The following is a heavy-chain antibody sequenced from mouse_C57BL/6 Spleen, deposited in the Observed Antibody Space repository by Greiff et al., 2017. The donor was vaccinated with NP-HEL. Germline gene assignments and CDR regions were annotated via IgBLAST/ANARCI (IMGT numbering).Heavy chain of an antibody. Sequence: VQLKESGPELVKPGASVKIPCKASGYTFTDYNMDWVKQSHGKSLEWIGDINPNNGGTIYNQKFKGKATLTVDKSSSTAYMELRSLTSEDTAVYYCARLDGNYLAMDYWGQGTSVTVSS. D-gene: IGHD2-1*01. J-gene: IGHJ4*01. CDR1: GYTFTDYN. V-gene: IGHV1-18*01. CDR2: INPNNGGT. CDR3: ARLDGNYLAMDY.